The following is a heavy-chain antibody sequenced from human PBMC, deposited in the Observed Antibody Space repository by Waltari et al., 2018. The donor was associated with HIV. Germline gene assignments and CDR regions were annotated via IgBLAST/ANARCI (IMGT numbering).Heavy chain of an antibody. D-gene: IGHD3-3*01. CDR3: ARTVGTSISGVITYNWFDS. CDR2: IYYTGTS. Sequence: QVPLQESGPGLVKPSETLSLTCNVSADTINTYYLTWNRQPPAKGLEWIGYIYYTGTSNYNPSPSLKSRVTMSLDTSKTQFSLKLTSVSAADTAVYYCARTVGTSISGVITYNWFDSWGQGTLVTVSS. V-gene: IGHV4-59*01. CDR1: ADTINTYY. J-gene: IGHJ5*01.